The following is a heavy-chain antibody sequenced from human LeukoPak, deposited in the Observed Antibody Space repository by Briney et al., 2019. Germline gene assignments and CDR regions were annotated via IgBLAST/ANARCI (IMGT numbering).Heavy chain of an antibody. CDR1: GFNLRTYW. Sequence: GGSLRLSCAVTGFNLRTYWIHWVRHSPGGGLEWVARINGEGSRISYADSVRGRFTISRDNAKNTAYLQMNSLRAEDTALYYCARDSGYYYYGMDVWGQGTTVVVSS. V-gene: IGHV3-74*01. J-gene: IGHJ6*02. CDR2: INGEGSRI. D-gene: IGHD3-10*01. CDR3: ARDSGYYYYGMDV.